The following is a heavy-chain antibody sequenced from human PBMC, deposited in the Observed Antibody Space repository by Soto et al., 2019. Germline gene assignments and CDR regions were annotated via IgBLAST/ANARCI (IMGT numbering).Heavy chain of an antibody. CDR2: LSRSGGAT. J-gene: IGHJ5*02. Sequence: GSLRLSCTASGFNTRFYSMSWVRQTPGKGLEWVAALSRSGGATYYADSVRGRFTISRDASKDTLFLQMSNLSAEDTALYYCSKGEMSTIRNSFDPWGQGTLVTVSS. V-gene: IGHV3-23*01. D-gene: IGHD1-7*01. CDR3: SKGEMSTIRNSFDP. CDR1: GFNTRFYS.